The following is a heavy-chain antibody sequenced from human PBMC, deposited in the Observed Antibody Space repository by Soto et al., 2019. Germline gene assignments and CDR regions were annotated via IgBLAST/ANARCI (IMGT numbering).Heavy chain of an antibody. V-gene: IGHV1-2*02. J-gene: IGHJ3*02. CDR2: INPNSGGT. CDR3: ARGDITIFGVVIGDPFDI. CDR1: GYTFTGYY. D-gene: IGHD3-3*01. Sequence: QVQLVQSGAEVKKPGASVKVSCKASGYTFTGYYMHWVRQAPGQGLEWMGWINPNSGGTIYAQKFQGRVTMTRDTSISTAYMELRRLRSDDTAVYYCARGDITIFGVVIGDPFDIWGQGTMVTVSS.